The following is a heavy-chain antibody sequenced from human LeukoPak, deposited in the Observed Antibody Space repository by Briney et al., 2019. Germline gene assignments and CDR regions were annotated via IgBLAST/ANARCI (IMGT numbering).Heavy chain of an antibody. CDR2: IKTKSEGGAT. V-gene: IGHV3-15*01. CDR1: GFTFSYFW. J-gene: IGHJ3*02. CDR3: TTDFGTHSEFDI. Sequence: GGSLRLSCATSGFTFSYFWMSWVRQAPGKGLEWVARIKTKSEGGATDYPAPVEGRFTISRDDSKNTLYLQMNSLKTEDTAVYYCTTDFGTHSEFDIWGQGTMVTVSS. D-gene: IGHD3-3*01.